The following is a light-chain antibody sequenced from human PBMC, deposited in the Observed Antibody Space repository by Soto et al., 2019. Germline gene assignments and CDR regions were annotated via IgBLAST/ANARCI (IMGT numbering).Light chain of an antibody. CDR2: LNSDGSH. CDR1: SGHSSYA. Sequence: QSVLTQSPSASASLGASVKLTCTLSSGHSSYAIAWHQQQPGKGPRYLMKLNSDGSHPKGDGIPDRFSGSNSGAERYLTISSLQSEDEADYYCQTWGTGIVVFGGGTKLTVL. CDR3: QTWGTGIVV. V-gene: IGLV4-69*01. J-gene: IGLJ2*01.